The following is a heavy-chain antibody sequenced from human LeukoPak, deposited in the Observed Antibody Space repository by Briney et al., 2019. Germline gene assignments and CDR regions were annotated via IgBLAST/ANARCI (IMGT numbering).Heavy chain of an antibody. CDR2: ISSSSSTI. CDR1: GFTFSSYS. V-gene: IGHV3-48*01. CDR3: ARQYYDFWSGYYPTDY. Sequence: GGSLRLSCAASGFTFSSYSMNWVRQAPGKGLEWVSYISSSSSTIYYADSVKGRFTISRDNAKKSLYLQMNSLRAEDTAVYYCARQYYDFWSGYYPTDYWGQGTLVTVSS. D-gene: IGHD3-3*01. J-gene: IGHJ4*02.